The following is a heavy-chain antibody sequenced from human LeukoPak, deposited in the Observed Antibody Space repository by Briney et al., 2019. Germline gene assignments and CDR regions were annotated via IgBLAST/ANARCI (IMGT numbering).Heavy chain of an antibody. CDR2: IIPIFGTA. Sequence: SVKVSCKASGGTFSSYAISWVRQAPGQGLEWMGGIIPIFGTANYAQKFQGRVTITTDESTSTAYMELSSPRSEDTAVYYCARAGLGYPYYFDYWGQGTQVTVSS. CDR1: GGTFSSYA. V-gene: IGHV1-69*05. CDR3: ARAGLGYPYYFDY. J-gene: IGHJ4*02. D-gene: IGHD2-15*01.